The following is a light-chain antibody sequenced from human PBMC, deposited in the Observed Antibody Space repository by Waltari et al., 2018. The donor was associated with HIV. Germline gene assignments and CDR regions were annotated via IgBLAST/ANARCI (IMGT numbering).Light chain of an antibody. CDR1: QSVSSY. J-gene: IGKJ4*01. CDR3: QQRSNWPPKVT. V-gene: IGKV3-11*01. CDR2: DAS. Sequence: EIVLTQSPATLSLSPGERATLPCRASQSVSSYLAWYQQKPGQAPRLLILDASNRATGIPARFSGSGSGTDFTLTISSLEPEDFAVYYCQQRSNWPPKVTFGGGTKVEIK.